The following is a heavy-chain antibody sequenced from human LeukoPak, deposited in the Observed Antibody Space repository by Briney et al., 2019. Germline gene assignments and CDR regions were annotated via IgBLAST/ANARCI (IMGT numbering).Heavy chain of an antibody. CDR1: GGSITSYY. J-gene: IGHJ4*02. V-gene: IGHV4-59*01. Sequence: PSETLSLTCTVSGGSITSYYWSWIRQPPGKGLEWIGYKYYRGNTNYKPSLKSRVTISLDTSKNQFSLKLSSVTTADTAVYYCASWCTGGSCYGGYWGQGTLVTVSS. D-gene: IGHD2-15*01. CDR3: ASWCTGGSCYGGY. CDR2: KYYRGNT.